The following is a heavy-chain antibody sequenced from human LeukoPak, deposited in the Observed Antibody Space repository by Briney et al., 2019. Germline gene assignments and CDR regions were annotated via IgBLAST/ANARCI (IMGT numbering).Heavy chain of an antibody. J-gene: IGHJ4*02. CDR1: GCTFSSCA. CDR2: IVPIFDTG. V-gene: IGHV1-69*01. CDR3: ARGWVETGSWEEYFDY. Sequence: GAAVKVSFKASGCTFSSCAFSWVRQAPGQGLEWVGVIVPIFDTGNNAQKVYGRVTITADESTSTAYMELRSLRSEDTAVYYWARGWVETGSWEEYFDYWGQGTLVTVSS. D-gene: IGHD6-13*01.